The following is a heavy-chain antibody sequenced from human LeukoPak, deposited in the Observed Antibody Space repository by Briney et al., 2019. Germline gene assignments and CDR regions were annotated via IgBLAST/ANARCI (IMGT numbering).Heavy chain of an antibody. Sequence: ASVKVSCKASGYSFSTTYINWVRQAPGQGLEWMGRISAYNGGTAYAQKFQGRVTMTTDSSTITAYMDLASLRSDDTAVYYCARGGTYYPCIDYWGQGTLVTVSS. CDR1: GYSFSTTY. J-gene: IGHJ4*01. CDR3: ARGGTYYPCIDY. D-gene: IGHD1-26*01. CDR2: ISAYNGGT. V-gene: IGHV1-18*01.